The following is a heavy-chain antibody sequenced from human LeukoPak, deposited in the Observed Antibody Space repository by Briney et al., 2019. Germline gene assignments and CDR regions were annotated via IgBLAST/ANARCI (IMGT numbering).Heavy chain of an antibody. J-gene: IGHJ6*03. CDR2: IYDSGST. CDR3: ARHGRGYYGSGSTKNRFYYYYMDV. V-gene: IGHV4-39*01. Sequence: SETLSLTCTVSGASISGSGYYWGWIRQPPGKGLEWIGNIYDSGSTYYNASLQSRVTISIDTSKNQFSLKLSSVTAADTAVYYCARHGRGYYGSGSTKNRFYYYYMDVWGKGTTVTISS. D-gene: IGHD3-10*01. CDR1: GASISGSGYY.